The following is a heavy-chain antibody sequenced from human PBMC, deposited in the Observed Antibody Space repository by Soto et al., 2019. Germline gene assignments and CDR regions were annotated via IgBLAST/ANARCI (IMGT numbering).Heavy chain of an antibody. CDR3: AKEPSKDYYGSGSYYNGYFDY. D-gene: IGHD3-10*01. CDR1: GFTFSSYA. CDR2: ISGSGGST. V-gene: IGHV3-23*01. Sequence: EVQLLESGGGLVQPGGSQRLSCAASGFTFSSYAMSWVRQAPGKGLEWVSAISGSGGSTYYADSVKGRFTISRDNSKNTLYLQMNSLRAEDTAVYYCAKEPSKDYYGSGSYYNGYFDYWGQGTLVTVSS. J-gene: IGHJ4*02.